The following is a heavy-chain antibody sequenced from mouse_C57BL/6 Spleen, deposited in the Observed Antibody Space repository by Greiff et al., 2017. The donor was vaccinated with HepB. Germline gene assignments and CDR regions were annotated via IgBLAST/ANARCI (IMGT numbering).Heavy chain of an antibody. CDR3: ARYYGSTLGFFAY. Sequence: VQLQQSGAELVKPGASVKLSCKASGYTFTSYWMHWVKQRPGQGLEWIGMIHPNSGSTNYNEKFKSKATLTVDKSSSTAYMQLSSLTSEDSAVYYCARYYGSTLGFFAYWGQGTLVTVSA. D-gene: IGHD1-1*01. CDR1: GYTFTSYW. V-gene: IGHV1-64*01. CDR2: IHPNSGST. J-gene: IGHJ3*01.